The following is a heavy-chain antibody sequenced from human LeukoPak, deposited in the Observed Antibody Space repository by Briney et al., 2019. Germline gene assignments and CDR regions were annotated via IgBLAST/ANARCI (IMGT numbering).Heavy chain of an antibody. J-gene: IGHJ4*02. Sequence: PGGSLRLSCVASGFTFSNYNMNRVRQAPGRGLECIAYISSRSSTIYYADSVKGRFTISRDNAKKSLFLQMNSLRADDTALYYCARENFADLFDSWGQGTLVTVSS. CDR1: GFTFSNYN. V-gene: IGHV3-48*01. CDR3: ARENFADLFDS. D-gene: IGHD1-7*01. CDR2: ISSRSSTI.